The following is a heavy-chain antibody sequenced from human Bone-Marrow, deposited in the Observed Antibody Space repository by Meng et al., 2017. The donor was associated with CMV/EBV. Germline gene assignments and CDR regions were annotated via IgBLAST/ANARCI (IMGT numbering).Heavy chain of an antibody. CDR3: AKPFYNWCDP. J-gene: IGHJ5*02. CDR1: GYTFTGYY. CDR2: INPNSGGT. D-gene: IGHD2/OR15-2a*01. Sequence: ASVKVSCKASGYTFTGYYMHWVRQAPGQGLEWMGWINPNSGGTNYAQKFQGRVTMTRDTSISTAYMELSRLRAEDTAVYYCAKPFYNWCDPWGQGNLVNVDS. V-gene: IGHV1-2*02.